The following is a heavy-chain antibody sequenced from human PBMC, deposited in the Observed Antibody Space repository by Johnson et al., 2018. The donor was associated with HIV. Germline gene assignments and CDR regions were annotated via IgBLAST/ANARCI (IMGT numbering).Heavy chain of an antibody. CDR3: AKEGGYSTSLVFDI. D-gene: IGHD6-6*01. CDR1: GFTFSSYG. CDR2: IWYDGSTK. V-gene: IGHV3-33*06. J-gene: IGHJ3*02. Sequence: QVQLVESGGGVVQPGRSLRLSCAASGFTFSSYGMHWVRQAPGKGLECVAMIWYDGSTKFYADSVKGRFTISRDNSKNTLFLQMNSLRAEDTAVYYCAKEGGYSTSLVFDIWGQGTMVTVSS.